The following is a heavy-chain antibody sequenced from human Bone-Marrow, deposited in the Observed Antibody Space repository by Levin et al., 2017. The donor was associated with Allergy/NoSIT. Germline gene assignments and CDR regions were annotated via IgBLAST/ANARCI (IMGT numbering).Heavy chain of an antibody. CDR3: VRDRCSDGICYFGY. J-gene: IGHJ4*02. CDR1: GASISSNIW. CDR2: VHHSGRT. Sequence: PSETLSLTCAVSGASISSNIWWSWVRQPPGKGLEWIGEVHHSGRTNYNPSLRSRVSMSVDKPDNQSSLRLNYVTAADAAVYYCVRDRCSDGICYFGYWGQGTLVTVSS. D-gene: IGHD2-15*01. V-gene: IGHV4-4*02.